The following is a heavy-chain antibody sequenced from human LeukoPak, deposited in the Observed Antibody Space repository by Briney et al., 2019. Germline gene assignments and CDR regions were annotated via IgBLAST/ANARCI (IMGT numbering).Heavy chain of an antibody. CDR3: VRGGTYWTVS. V-gene: IGHV3-7*01. CDR1: GFVFSSSF. J-gene: IGHJ5*01. Sequence: GGGLRLSCAASGFVFSSSFLSWVRKALGRGVEWEATIKPDGSEKYHVDSVSGRLTISRDNTNDSLFLQMNSLRVDDTAVYYCVRGGTYWTVSWGQGTLVNVS. CDR2: IKPDGSEK.